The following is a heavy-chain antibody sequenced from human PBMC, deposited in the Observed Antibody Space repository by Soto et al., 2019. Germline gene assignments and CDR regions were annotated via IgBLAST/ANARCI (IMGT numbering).Heavy chain of an antibody. J-gene: IGHJ6*03. CDR2: ISAYNGNT. CDR1: GYTFTSYG. Sequence: ASVKVSCKASGYTFTSYGISWVRQAPGQGLEWMGWISAYNGNTNYAQKLQGRVTMTTDTSTSTAYMELRSLRSDDTAVYYCARDPTVTTYYYYYMDVWGKGTTVTVSS. V-gene: IGHV1-18*01. D-gene: IGHD4-17*01. CDR3: ARDPTVTTYYYYYMDV.